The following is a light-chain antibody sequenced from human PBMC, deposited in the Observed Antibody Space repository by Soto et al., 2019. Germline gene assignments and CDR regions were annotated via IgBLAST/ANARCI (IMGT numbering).Light chain of an antibody. CDR2: DVS. CDR1: SSDVGGYNY. J-gene: IGLJ1*01. V-gene: IGLV2-14*01. CDR3: SSYTSSSTLYV. Sequence: QSALTQPASVSGYPGQSITISCTGTSSDVGGYNYVSWYQQHPGKAPKLMIYDVSNRPSGVSNRFSGSKSGNTASLTISGLLAEDEADYYCSSYTSSSTLYVFGTGTKLTVL.